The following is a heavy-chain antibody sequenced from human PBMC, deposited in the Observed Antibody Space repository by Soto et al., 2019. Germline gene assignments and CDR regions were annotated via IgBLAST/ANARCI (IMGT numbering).Heavy chain of an antibody. D-gene: IGHD2-15*01. J-gene: IGHJ4*02. CDR2: IKPDGSET. CDR1: GFTFSNSW. CDR3: ATSGGGI. V-gene: IGHV3-7*03. Sequence: EVQLMESGGGLVLPGGSLRLPCAASGFTFSNSWMGWVRRAPGRGLEWVANIKPDGSETYHVDSVKGRFTISRDNAKNSLYLQMNSLRAEDTAVYYCATSGGGIWGQGTLVTVSS.